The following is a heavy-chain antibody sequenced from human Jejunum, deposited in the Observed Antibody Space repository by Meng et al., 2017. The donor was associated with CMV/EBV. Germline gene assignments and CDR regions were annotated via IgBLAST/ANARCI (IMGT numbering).Heavy chain of an antibody. CDR3: ARDGGGFNSSPFDC. V-gene: IGHV3-30*04. Sequence: GFTFSSHAMNWGRQAPGKGLEWVAVTSYDGNSQYYTDSVKGRFTISRDNSDNMLYLQMNSLRADDTAVYYCARDGGGFNSSPFDCWGQGTLVTVSS. CDR2: TSYDGNSQ. CDR1: GFTFSSHA. D-gene: IGHD3-16*01. J-gene: IGHJ4*02.